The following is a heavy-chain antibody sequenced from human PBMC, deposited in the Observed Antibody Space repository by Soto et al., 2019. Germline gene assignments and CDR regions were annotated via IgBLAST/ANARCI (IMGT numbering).Heavy chain of an antibody. V-gene: IGHV3-9*01. CDR1: GFTFDDYA. J-gene: IGHJ4*02. CDR2: ISWNSGSI. Sequence: EVQLVESGGGLVQPGRSLRLSCAASGFTFDDYAMHWVRQAPGKGLEWVSGISWNSGSIGYADSVKGRFTISRDNAKNSLYLQMNSLRAEDTALYYCAKDRLRFENYGDYGQFDYWGQGTLVTVSS. CDR3: AKDRLRFENYGDYGQFDY. D-gene: IGHD4-17*01.